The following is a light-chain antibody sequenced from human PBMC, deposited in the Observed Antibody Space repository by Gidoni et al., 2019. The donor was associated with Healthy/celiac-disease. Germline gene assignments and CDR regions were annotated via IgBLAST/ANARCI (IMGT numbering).Light chain of an antibody. J-gene: IGKJ3*01. CDR3: QQRSNWPPLYT. Sequence: EIVLTQSPATLSLSPGERATLSCRASQSVSSYLAWYQQKPGQAPRLLIYDASNRATGIPARFSGSGSGTDFTLTISSLEHEDVAVYYCQQRSNWPPLYTFGPGTKVDIK. CDR2: DAS. CDR1: QSVSSY. V-gene: IGKV3-11*01.